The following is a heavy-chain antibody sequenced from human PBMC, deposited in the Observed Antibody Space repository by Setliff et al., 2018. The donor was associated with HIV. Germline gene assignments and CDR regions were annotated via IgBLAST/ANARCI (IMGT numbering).Heavy chain of an antibody. V-gene: IGHV4-34*01. J-gene: IGHJ4*02. D-gene: IGHD6-6*01. CDR2: INHSGST. Sequence: PSETLSLTCAVYGGSFSGYYWSWIRQPPGKGLEWIGEINHSGSTNYNPSLKSRVTISVDTSKNQFSLKLSSVTAADTAVYFCARTDHTSSSDFWGQGTLVTVSS. CDR3: ARTDHTSSSDF. CDR1: GGSFSGYY.